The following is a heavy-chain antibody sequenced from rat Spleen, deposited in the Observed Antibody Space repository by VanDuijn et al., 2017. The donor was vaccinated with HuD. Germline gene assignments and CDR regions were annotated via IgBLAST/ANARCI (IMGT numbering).Heavy chain of an antibody. Sequence: EVQLVESDGGLVQPGRSLKLSCAASGFTFSDYYMAWVRQAPGQGLEWVASITDTGGYTYYPDSVKGRFTISRDNAKGTLYLQMNSLRSEDTATYYCSSNNFDYWGQGVMVTVSS. D-gene: IGHD1-10*01. CDR2: ITDTGGYT. CDR3: SSNNFDY. J-gene: IGHJ2*01. CDR1: GFTFSDYY. V-gene: IGHV5-25*01.